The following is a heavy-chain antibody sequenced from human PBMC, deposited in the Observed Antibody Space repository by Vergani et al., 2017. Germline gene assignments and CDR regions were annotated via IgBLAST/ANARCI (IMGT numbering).Heavy chain of an antibody. J-gene: IGHJ6*02. Sequence: QVQLVQSGAEVKKPGASVKVSCKASGYTFTSYGISWVRQAPGQGLEWMGGIIPIFGTANYAQKFQGRVTITADESTSTAYMELSSLRSEDTAVYYCARAGYCSSTSCPTLAHYGMDVWGQGTTVTVSS. V-gene: IGHV1-69*13. CDR3: ARAGYCSSTSCPTLAHYGMDV. CDR1: GYTFTSYG. CDR2: IIPIFGTA. D-gene: IGHD2-2*01.